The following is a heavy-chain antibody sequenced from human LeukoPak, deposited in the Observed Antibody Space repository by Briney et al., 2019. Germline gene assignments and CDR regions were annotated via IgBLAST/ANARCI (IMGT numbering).Heavy chain of an antibody. CDR3: ARRLNSVGGRDFDL. J-gene: IGHJ2*01. Sequence: PGGSLRLSCAASGIPFNRYAMSWVRQAPGKGLEWVSAITDSGGGAYYADSVKGRFTISRDNSKNTLYLQMNSLRVEDTAVYYCARRLNSVGGRDFDLWGRGTLVTVSS. V-gene: IGHV3-23*01. D-gene: IGHD1-26*01. CDR2: ITDSGGGA. CDR1: GIPFNRYA.